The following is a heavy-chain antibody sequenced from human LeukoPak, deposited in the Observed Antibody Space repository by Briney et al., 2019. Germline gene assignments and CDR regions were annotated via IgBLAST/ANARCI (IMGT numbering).Heavy chain of an antibody. CDR2: ISYDGSNK. CDR1: GFTFSSYA. V-gene: IGHV3-30-3*01. Sequence: GGSLRLSCAASGFTFSSYAMHWVRQAPGKGLEWVAVISYDGSNKYYADSVKGRFTISRDNSKNTLYLQMNSLRAEDTAAYYCARAEYYYDIRWGDWGQGTLVTVSS. J-gene: IGHJ4*02. D-gene: IGHD3-22*01. CDR3: ARAEYYYDIRWGD.